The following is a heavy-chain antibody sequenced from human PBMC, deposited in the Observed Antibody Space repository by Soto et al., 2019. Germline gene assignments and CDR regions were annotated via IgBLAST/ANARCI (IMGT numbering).Heavy chain of an antibody. CDR2: IDWDDDK. CDR3: ARIPLHANYFDY. CDR1: GFSLSTSGMR. Sequence: GPTLVNPTQTLTLTCTFSGFSLSTSGMRVSWIRQPPGKALEWLARIDWDDDKFYSTSLKTRLTISKDTSKNQVVLTMTNMDPVDTATYYCARIPLHANYFDYWGQGTLVTVSS. J-gene: IGHJ4*02. V-gene: IGHV2-70*04.